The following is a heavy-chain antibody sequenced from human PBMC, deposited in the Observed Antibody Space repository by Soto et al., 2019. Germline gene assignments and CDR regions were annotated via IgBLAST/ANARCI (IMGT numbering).Heavy chain of an antibody. D-gene: IGHD1-26*01. Sequence: QVQLVQSGAEVKKPGASVKVSCKASGYTFTSYGISWVRQAPGQGLEWMGWISAYNGNTNYAQKLQGRVTMTTDTSTSTGYMELRSLRSDDTAVYYCARESRWGLRFHYYYCGMDVWGQGTTVTVSS. V-gene: IGHV1-18*04. CDR3: ARESRWGLRFHYYYCGMDV. CDR2: ISAYNGNT. CDR1: GYTFTSYG. J-gene: IGHJ6*02.